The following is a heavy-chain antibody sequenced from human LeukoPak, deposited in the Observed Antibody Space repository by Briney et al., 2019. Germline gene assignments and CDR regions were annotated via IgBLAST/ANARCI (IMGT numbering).Heavy chain of an antibody. CDR3: ARTRGLYYYDSSGAKDNWFDP. V-gene: IGHV4-4*07. Sequence: PSETLSLTCTVSGGSISSDYWSWIRQPAGKGLEWIGRIYTSGSTNYNPSLKSRVTMSVDTSKNQFSLKLSSVTAADTAVYYCARTRGLYYYDSSGAKDNWFDPWGQGTLVTVSS. CDR2: IYTSGST. CDR1: GGSISSDY. D-gene: IGHD3-22*01. J-gene: IGHJ5*02.